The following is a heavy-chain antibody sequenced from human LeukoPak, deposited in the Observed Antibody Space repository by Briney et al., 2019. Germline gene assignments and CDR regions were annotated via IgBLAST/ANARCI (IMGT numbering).Heavy chain of an antibody. CDR1: GFTFSSYG. CDR2: IKQDGSEK. Sequence: GGSLRLSCAASGFTFSSYGMHWVRQAPGKGLEWVANIKQDGSEKYYVDSVKGRFTISRDNAKNSLYLQMNSLRAEDTAVYYCARDAVLLWFGESGPFDYWGQGTLVTVSS. D-gene: IGHD3-10*01. CDR3: ARDAVLLWFGESGPFDY. J-gene: IGHJ4*02. V-gene: IGHV3-7*01.